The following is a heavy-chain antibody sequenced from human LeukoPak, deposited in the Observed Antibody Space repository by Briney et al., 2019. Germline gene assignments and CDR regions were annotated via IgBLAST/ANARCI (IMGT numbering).Heavy chain of an antibody. CDR2: ISPNSGGT. D-gene: IGHD2-15*01. J-gene: IGHJ4*02. CDR3: ARLGFCSGGSCYSLGY. CDR1: GYTFTGYY. Sequence: ASVKVSCKASGYTFTGYYMHWVRQAPGQGLEWMGWISPNSGGTNYAQKFQGRVTMTRDTSISTAYMELSSLRSDDTAVYYCARLGFCSGGSCYSLGYWGQGTMVTVSS. V-gene: IGHV1-2*02.